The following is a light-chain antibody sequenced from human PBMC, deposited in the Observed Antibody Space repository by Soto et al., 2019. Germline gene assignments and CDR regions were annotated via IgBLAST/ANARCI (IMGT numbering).Light chain of an antibody. CDR2: DAS. V-gene: IGKV3-15*01. Sequence: EIVMTQSPATLSVSPGESATLSCRASQSVSSNLAWHQQKPGQAPRILXYDASTRATGISARFSGSGSGTDFTLTISRLETEDFAVYYCQQYGGTPPITFGQGTRLEIK. J-gene: IGKJ5*01. CDR3: QQYGGTPPIT. CDR1: QSVSSN.